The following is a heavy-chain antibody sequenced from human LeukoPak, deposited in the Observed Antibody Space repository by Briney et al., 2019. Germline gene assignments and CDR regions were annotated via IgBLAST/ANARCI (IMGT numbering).Heavy chain of an antibody. V-gene: IGHV3-7*03. CDR1: GFTFSSYW. CDR3: ARGGGLDV. Sequence: GGSLRLSCAASGFTFSSYWMNWARQAPGKGPEWVASINHNGNVNYYVDSVKGRFTISRDNAKNSLYLQMSNLRAEDTAVYFCARGGGLDVWGQGATATVSS. J-gene: IGHJ6*02. CDR2: INHNGNVN. D-gene: IGHD3-16*01.